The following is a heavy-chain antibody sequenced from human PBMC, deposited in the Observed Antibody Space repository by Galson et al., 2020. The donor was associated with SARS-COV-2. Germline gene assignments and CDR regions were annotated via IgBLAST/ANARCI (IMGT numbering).Heavy chain of an antibody. V-gene: IGHV3-74*01. D-gene: IGHD2-2*01. CDR1: VFTFSNYW. CDR3: ARGLYCSDSSCFRRDYYFYGMDV. Sequence: GGSLRLTCEASVFTFSNYWMHWVRQAPGQGPEWVSRVNGDGSSTSYADSVKGHFTITRDNAKNTRHLQMNSLRAEDTAVYYCARGLYCSDSSCFRRDYYFYGMDVWGQGTTVTVS. J-gene: IGHJ6*02. CDR2: VNGDGSST.